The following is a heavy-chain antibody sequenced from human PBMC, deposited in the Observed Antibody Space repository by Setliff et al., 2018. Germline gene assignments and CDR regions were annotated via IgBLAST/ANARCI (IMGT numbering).Heavy chain of an antibody. CDR2: IYPADSDT. J-gene: IGHJ3*02. CDR3: ARVGPLTDDAFDI. D-gene: IGHD1-26*01. CDR1: GYTFTNYW. V-gene: IGHV5-51*01. Sequence: GESLKLSCKGSGYTFTNYWIAWVRQMPGKGLEYMGIIYPADSDTTYSPSFQGQVTISADKSINTAYLQWGSLKASDTAIYYCARVGPLTDDAFDIWGQGTMVTVSS.